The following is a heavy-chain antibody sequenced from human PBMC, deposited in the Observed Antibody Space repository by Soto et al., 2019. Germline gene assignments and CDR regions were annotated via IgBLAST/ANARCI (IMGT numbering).Heavy chain of an antibody. J-gene: IGHJ6*02. D-gene: IGHD5-12*01. V-gene: IGHV3-23*01. CDR1: GFTFSSYA. CDR3: AKVGGEMATISDYYYGMDV. Sequence: GGSLRLSCAASGFTFSSYAMSWVRQAPGKGLEWVSAISGSGGSTYYADSVKGRFTISRDNSKNTLYLQMNSLRAEDTAVYYCAKVGGEMATISDYYYGMDVWGQGTTVTVSS. CDR2: ISGSGGST.